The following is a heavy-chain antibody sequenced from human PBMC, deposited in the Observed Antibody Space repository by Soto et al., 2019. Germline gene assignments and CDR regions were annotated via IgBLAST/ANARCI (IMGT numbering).Heavy chain of an antibody. CDR1: GFTFSGYS. J-gene: IGHJ4*02. V-gene: IGHV3-48*02. CDR2: ISSGSKTI. D-gene: IGHD3-22*01. CDR3: ARGRYYYDSSGYYRPTYFDY. Sequence: EVQLVESGGGLVQPGGSLRLSCAASGFTFSGYSVNWVRQAPGKGLEWVSYISSGSKTIYYAESVKGRFTVSRDNARNSQYLQMNSLRDEDTAVYYCARGRYYYDSSGYYRPTYFDYWGQGTLVTVSS.